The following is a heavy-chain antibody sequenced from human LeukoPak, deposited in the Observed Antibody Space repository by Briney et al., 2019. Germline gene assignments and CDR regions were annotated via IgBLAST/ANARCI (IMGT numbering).Heavy chain of an antibody. CDR1: GFTFSNYG. Sequence: GGSLRLSCAASGFTFSNYGMHWVRQAPGKGLEWVAFIRFDGTNKYYADSVKGRLTISRDNSKNTLYLQMNSLRVDDTGVYYCADPSSSGVGYWGQGTLVTVSS. CDR3: ADPSSSGVGY. D-gene: IGHD6-6*01. V-gene: IGHV3-30*02. CDR2: IRFDGTNK. J-gene: IGHJ4*02.